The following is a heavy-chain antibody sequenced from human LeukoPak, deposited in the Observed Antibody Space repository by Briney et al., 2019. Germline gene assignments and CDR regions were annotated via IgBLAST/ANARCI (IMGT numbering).Heavy chain of an antibody. CDR2: ISFDGTNK. CDR3: ARGQAVTAYFDY. CDR1: GFTFSTYT. J-gene: IGHJ4*02. Sequence: PGRSLRLSCAASGFTFSTYTMHWVRQAPGKGLEWVAVISFDGTNKYYADSVKGRFTISRDNSKNTLYLQMNSLRAEDTAVYYCARGQAVTAYFDYWGQGILVTVSS. V-gene: IGHV3-30*04. D-gene: IGHD2-21*02.